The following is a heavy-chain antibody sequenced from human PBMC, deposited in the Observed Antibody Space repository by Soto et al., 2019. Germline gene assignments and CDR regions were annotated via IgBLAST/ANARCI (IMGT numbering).Heavy chain of an antibody. D-gene: IGHD6-25*01. Sequence: QVQLQESGPGLVKPSQTLSLTCTVSGGSISSGGYYWSWIRQHPGKGLEWIGYIYYSGSTYYNPSLKSRVTISVNTSKNQFSLKLSSVTAADTAVYYCARGKRLRPNWFDPWGQGTLVTVSS. CDR3: ARGKRLRPNWFDP. V-gene: IGHV4-31*03. J-gene: IGHJ5*02. CDR1: GGSISSGGYY. CDR2: IYYSGST.